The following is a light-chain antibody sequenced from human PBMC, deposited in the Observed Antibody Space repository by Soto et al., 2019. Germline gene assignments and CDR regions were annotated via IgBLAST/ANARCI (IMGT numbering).Light chain of an antibody. V-gene: IGKV3-15*01. CDR3: QQYKNWPPLT. CDR2: GAF. Sequence: MTQSPATLSVSPGERVTLSCTASQSVSSNLAWYQQKPGQAPRLLLYGAFTRATGIPATFSGSGYGTEFTLTFSRLQSEEFAVYYCQQYKNWPPLTFGGGTKVEIK. CDR1: QSVSSN. J-gene: IGKJ4*01.